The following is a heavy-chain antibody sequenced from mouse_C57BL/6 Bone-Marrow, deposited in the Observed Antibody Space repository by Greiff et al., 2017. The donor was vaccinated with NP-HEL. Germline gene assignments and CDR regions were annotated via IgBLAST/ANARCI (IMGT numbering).Heavy chain of an antibody. Sequence: EVKVEESGGGLVQPGGSLKLSCAASGFTFSDYGMAWVRQAPRKGPEWVAFISNLAYSIYYADTVTGRFTISRENAKNTLYLEMSSLRSEDTAMYYCARQGYYYGSSYVRAMDYWGQGTAVTVSS. CDR1: GFTFSDYG. CDR2: ISNLAYSI. J-gene: IGHJ4*01. CDR3: ARQGYYYGSSYVRAMDY. V-gene: IGHV5-15*04. D-gene: IGHD1-1*01.